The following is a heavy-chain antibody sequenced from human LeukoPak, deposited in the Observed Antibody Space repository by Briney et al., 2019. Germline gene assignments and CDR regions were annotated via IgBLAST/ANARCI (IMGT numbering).Heavy chain of an antibody. CDR1: GYTFTGYY. J-gene: IGHJ5*02. V-gene: IGHV1-2*02. CDR2: ISPNSGDT. Sequence: EASVKVSCKTSGYTFTGYYMHWVRQAPGQGLEWMGWISPNSGDTNYAQKFQGRVTVTRDTSITTTYMELSRLKSDDTAVYYCARGYYYDTSGYYTSANWFDPWGQGTLVTVSS. CDR3: ARGYYYDTSGYYTSANWFDP. D-gene: IGHD3-22*01.